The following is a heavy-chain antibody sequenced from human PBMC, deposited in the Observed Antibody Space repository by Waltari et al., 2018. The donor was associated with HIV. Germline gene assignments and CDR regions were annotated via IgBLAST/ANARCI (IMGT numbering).Heavy chain of an antibody. V-gene: IGHV3-33*01. CDR2: VWYEGNKK. CDR3: ARTPYETSGYCFDY. Sequence: QVQLVEAGGGVVQPGRSLRLSCTASGFFFSSYGMHWVHQAPGNGREWEGDVWYEGNKKDYADSGKGRFTIARDNANNMLYVQMNNLRVDDTAVYYCARTPYETSGYCFDYWGHGTLVTVSS. D-gene: IGHD3-22*01. J-gene: IGHJ4*01. CDR1: GFFFSSYG.